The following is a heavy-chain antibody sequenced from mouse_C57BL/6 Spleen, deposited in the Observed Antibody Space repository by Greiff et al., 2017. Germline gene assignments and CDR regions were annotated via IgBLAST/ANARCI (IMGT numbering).Heavy chain of an antibody. J-gene: IGHJ3*01. CDR2: IDPSDSFT. CDR3: ARDGGGFAY. D-gene: IGHD1-1*01. V-gene: IGHV1-59*01. Sequence: VQLQQPGAELVRPGTSVKLSCKASGYTFTSYWMHWVKQRPGQGLEWIGVIDPSDSFTNYNQKFKSKATLTVDPSSSPDYKQLSSLTSEDSAVYCCARDGGGFAYWGQGTLVTVSA. CDR1: GYTFTSYW.